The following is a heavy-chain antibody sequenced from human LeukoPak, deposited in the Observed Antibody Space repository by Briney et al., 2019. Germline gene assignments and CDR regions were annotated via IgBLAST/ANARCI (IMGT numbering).Heavy chain of an antibody. Sequence: GSLRLSCAASGFTFSSHWMHWVRQVPGKGLVWVSRIKNDGSSTTYADSVKGRFTISRDNAKNTLYLQMNSLRAEDTAVYYCARDRGYSYGDWGQGTLVTVSS. J-gene: IGHJ4*02. CDR2: IKNDGSST. CDR1: GFTFSSHW. D-gene: IGHD5-18*01. CDR3: ARDRGYSYGD. V-gene: IGHV3-74*01.